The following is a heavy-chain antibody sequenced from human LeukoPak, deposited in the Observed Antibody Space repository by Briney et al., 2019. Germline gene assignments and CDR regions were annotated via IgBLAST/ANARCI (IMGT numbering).Heavy chain of an antibody. Sequence: GGSLRLSCAASGFTFSGSAMHWVRQASGKGLEWVGRIRSKANSYATAYAASVKGRFTISRDDSKNTAYLQMNGLKTEDTAVYYCTRHPDRTLPTVTNWFDPWGQGTLVTVSS. CDR3: TRHPDRTLPTVTNWFDP. V-gene: IGHV3-73*01. CDR2: IRSKANSYAT. D-gene: IGHD4-17*01. CDR1: GFTFSGSA. J-gene: IGHJ5*02.